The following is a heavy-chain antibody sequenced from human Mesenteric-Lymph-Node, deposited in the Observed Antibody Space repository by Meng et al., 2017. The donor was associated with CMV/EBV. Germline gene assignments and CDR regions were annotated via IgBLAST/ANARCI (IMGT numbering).Heavy chain of an antibody. CDR1: GFTFRGFT. D-gene: IGHD2-21*01. CDR2: IRNRANSYAT. V-gene: IGHV3-73*01. J-gene: IGHJ4*02. Sequence: ASGFTFRGFTIYWVRQASGKGLEWVGRIRNRANSYATAYAASVKGRFTISRDDSKNTAYLQMNSLKTEDTAVYYCSSRLCGGDCLEYWGQGTLVTVSS. CDR3: SSRLCGGDCLEY.